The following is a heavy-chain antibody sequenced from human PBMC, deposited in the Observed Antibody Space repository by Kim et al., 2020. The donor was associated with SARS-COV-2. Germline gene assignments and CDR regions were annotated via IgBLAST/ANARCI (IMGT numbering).Heavy chain of an antibody. CDR2: ISAYNGNT. Sequence: ASVKVSCKASGYTFTSYGISWVRQAPGQGLEWMGWISAYNGNTNYAQKLQGRVTMTTDTSTSTAYMELRSLRSDDTAVYYCARVRGYDYQRNRGDFDYWGQGTLVTISS. CDR3: ARVRGYDYQRNRGDFDY. J-gene: IGHJ4*02. V-gene: IGHV1-18*01. CDR1: GYTFTSYG. D-gene: IGHD5-12*01.